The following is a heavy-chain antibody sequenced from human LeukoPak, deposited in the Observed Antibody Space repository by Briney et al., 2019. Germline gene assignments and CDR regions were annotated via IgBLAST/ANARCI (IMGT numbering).Heavy chain of an antibody. CDR1: GYTFTGYY. Sequence: GASVKVSCKASGYTFTGYYMHWVRQAPGQGLEWMGRINPNSGGTNYAQKFQGRVTMTRDTSISTAYMKLSRLRSDDTAVYYCARVEYSSSSRHDYWGQGTLVTVSS. D-gene: IGHD6-6*01. V-gene: IGHV1-2*06. CDR3: ARVEYSSSSRHDY. CDR2: INPNSGGT. J-gene: IGHJ4*02.